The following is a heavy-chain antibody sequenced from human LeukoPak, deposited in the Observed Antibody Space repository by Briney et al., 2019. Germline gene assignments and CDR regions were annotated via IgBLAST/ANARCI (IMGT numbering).Heavy chain of an antibody. CDR1: GGSFSGYY. D-gene: IGHD3-16*01. CDR2: INHSGST. Sequence: SETLSLTCAVYGGSFSGYYWSWIRQPPGKGLEWIGEINHSGSTNYNPSLKSRVTISVDTSKNQFSLKLSSVTAADTAVYYCARDRSPPLGYGMDVWGQGTTVTVSS. J-gene: IGHJ6*02. V-gene: IGHV4-34*01. CDR3: ARDRSPPLGYGMDV.